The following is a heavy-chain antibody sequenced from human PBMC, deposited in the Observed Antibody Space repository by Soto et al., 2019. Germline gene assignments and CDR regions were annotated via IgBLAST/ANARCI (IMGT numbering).Heavy chain of an antibody. CDR3: ARDGVLLWFGESTRGPDY. CDR1: GYTFTSYG. V-gene: IGHV1-18*01. D-gene: IGHD3-10*01. CDR2: ISAYNGNT. J-gene: IGHJ4*02. Sequence: GASVKVSCKASGYTFTSYGISWVRQAPGQGLEWMGWISAYNGNTNYAQKLQGRVTMTTDTSTSTAYMELRSLRSDDTAVYYCARDGVLLWFGESTRGPDYWGQGTLVTVSS.